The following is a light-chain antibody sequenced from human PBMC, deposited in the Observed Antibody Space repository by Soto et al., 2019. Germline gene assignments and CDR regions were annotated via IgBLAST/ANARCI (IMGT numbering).Light chain of an antibody. Sequence: EIVLTQSPATLSLSPGERATLSCRASQSVSRYLAWYQQKPGQAPRLLIYDASNRATGIPARFSGSGSGTDFTLTISSLEPEDFATYYCLQHNSYPWTFGQGTKVDI. J-gene: IGKJ1*01. CDR2: DAS. CDR3: LQHNSYPWT. CDR1: QSVSRY. V-gene: IGKV3-11*01.